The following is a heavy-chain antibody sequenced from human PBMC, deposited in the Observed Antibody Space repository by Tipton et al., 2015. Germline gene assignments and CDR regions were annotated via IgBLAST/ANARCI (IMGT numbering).Heavy chain of an antibody. CDR1: GFTFNNYA. V-gene: IGHV3-9*01. Sequence: SLRLSCAASGFTFNNYAMHWVRQTPEKGLEWVSGISWNSGDRGYADSVTGRFTISRDNVKNSLSLQMNSLRAEDTALYYCAKDRGDGYNYLGAGFDYWGQGTLVTVSS. D-gene: IGHD5-24*01. CDR2: ISWNSGDR. CDR3: AKDRGDGYNYLGAGFDY. J-gene: IGHJ4*02.